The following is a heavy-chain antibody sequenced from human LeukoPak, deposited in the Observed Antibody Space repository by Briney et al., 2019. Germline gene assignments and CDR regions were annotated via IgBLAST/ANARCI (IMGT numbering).Heavy chain of an antibody. CDR1: GYSFTTYW. D-gene: IGHD2-2*01. CDR2: IDPSDSYT. Sequence: GESLKISCRGSGYSFTTYWIGWVRQMPGKGLEWMGRIDPSDSYTNYSPSFQGHVTTSADKSISTAYLQWSSLRASDTAMYYCARRQGCSSSSCPPDYWGQGTLVTVSP. V-gene: IGHV5-10-1*01. J-gene: IGHJ4*02. CDR3: ARRQGCSSSSCPPDY.